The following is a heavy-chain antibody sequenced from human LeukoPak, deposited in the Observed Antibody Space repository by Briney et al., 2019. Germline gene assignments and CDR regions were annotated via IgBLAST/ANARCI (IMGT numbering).Heavy chain of an antibody. V-gene: IGHV3-30*18. CDR3: AKDLSSGRYGGYFDY. J-gene: IGHJ4*02. D-gene: IGHD6-19*01. Sequence: GGSLRLSCAASGFTFSSFGIHWVRQAPGKGLEWVAVISYDGSYEYYADSVKGRFTISRDNSKNTLYLQMNSLRAEDTAVYYCAKDLSSGRYGGYFDYWGQGTLVTVSS. CDR2: ISYDGSYE. CDR1: GFTFSSFG.